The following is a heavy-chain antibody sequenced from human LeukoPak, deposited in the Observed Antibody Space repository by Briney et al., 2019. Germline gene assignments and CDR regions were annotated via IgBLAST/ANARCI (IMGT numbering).Heavy chain of an antibody. CDR3: AGTYYDILTGYSYDAFDI. V-gene: IGHV4-4*07. Sequence: KTSETLSLTCTVSGGSISSYYWSWIRQPAGKGLEWIGRIYTSGSTNYNPSLKSRVTMSVDTSKNQFSLKLSSVTAADTDVYYCAGTYYDILTGYSYDAFDIWGQGAMVTVSS. D-gene: IGHD3-9*01. CDR2: IYTSGST. CDR1: GGSISSYY. J-gene: IGHJ3*02.